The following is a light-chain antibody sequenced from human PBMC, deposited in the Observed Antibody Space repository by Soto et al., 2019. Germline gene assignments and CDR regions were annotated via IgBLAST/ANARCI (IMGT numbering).Light chain of an antibody. V-gene: IGLV1-40*01. CDR2: SNT. CDR3: QSYDSSLSGYV. Sequence: QSVLTQPPSVSGAPGQTVTISCTGGSSNLGPGFDVHWYQQVPGKAPKLVLYSNTLRPSGVPDRFSGSKSGSSASLAITGLQAEDEADYYCQSYDSSLSGYVFGTGTKVTVL. J-gene: IGLJ1*01. CDR1: SSNLGPGFD.